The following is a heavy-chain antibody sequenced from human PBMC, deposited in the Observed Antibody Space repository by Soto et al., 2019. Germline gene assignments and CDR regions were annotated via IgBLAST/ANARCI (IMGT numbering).Heavy chain of an antibody. Sequence: SVKVSCKASGGTFSSYAISWVRQAPGQGLEWMGGIIPIFGTANYAQKFQGRVTITADKSTSTAYMELSSLGSEDTAVYYCARVLKRLGWSGYYRRGRYYGMDVWGQGTTVTVSS. CDR1: GGTFSSYA. CDR3: ARVLKRLGWSGYYRRGRYYGMDV. CDR2: IIPIFGTA. V-gene: IGHV1-69*06. D-gene: IGHD3-3*01. J-gene: IGHJ6*02.